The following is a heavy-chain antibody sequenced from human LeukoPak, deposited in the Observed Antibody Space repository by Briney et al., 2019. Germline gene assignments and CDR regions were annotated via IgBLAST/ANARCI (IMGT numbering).Heavy chain of an antibody. D-gene: IGHD2-15*01. V-gene: IGHV3-48*03. CDR3: ASQYCSGGSRYYNWFDP. J-gene: IGHJ5*02. Sequence: GGSLRLSCAASGFTFSSYEMNWVRQAPGKGLEWVSYISSSGSTIYYADSVKGRFTISRDNAKNSLYLQMNGLRAEDTAVYYCASQYCSGGSRYYNWFDPWGQGTLVTVSS. CDR1: GFTFSSYE. CDR2: ISSSGSTI.